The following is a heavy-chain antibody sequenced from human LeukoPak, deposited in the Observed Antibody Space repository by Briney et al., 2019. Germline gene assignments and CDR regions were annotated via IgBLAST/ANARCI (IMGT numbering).Heavy chain of an antibody. V-gene: IGHV3-23*01. D-gene: IGHD5-24*01. CDR1: GFTFSSYA. Sequence: GGSLRLSCAASGFTFSSYAMSWVRQAPGKGLEWVSAISGSGGSTSYAVSVKGRFTISRDNSKNKLYLQMNSLRAEDTAVYYCAKERRDGYPAFDYWGQGTLVTVSS. J-gene: IGHJ4*02. CDR2: ISGSGGST. CDR3: AKERRDGYPAFDY.